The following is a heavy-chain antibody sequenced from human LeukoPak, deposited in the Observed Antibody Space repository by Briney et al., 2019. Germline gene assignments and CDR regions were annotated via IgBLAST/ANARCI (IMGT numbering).Heavy chain of an antibody. J-gene: IGHJ4*02. Sequence: GSLRLSCAASGFTFSSYGMHWVRQAPGKGLVRLSRINTDGSSTSYADSVKGRFTISRDNAKNTLYLQMNSLRAEDTAVHYCARDRDYYDSSGYYAYWGQGTLVTVSS. D-gene: IGHD3-22*01. CDR2: INTDGSST. V-gene: IGHV3-74*01. CDR3: ARDRDYYDSSGYYAY. CDR1: GFTFSSYG.